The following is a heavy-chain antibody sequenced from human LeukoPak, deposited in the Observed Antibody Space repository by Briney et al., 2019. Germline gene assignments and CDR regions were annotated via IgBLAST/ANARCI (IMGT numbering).Heavy chain of an antibody. CDR2: MSADNGNT. V-gene: IGHV1-18*01. CDR3: AREYSGSNWWFDP. CDR1: GYTFNSYG. D-gene: IGHD1-26*01. Sequence: ASVKVSCKASGYTFNSYGISWVRQAPGQGLEWMGWMSADNGNTNYAQKLQGRVTMTTDTSTSTAYMELRSLRSDDTAVYYCAREYSGSNWWFDPWGQGTLVTVPS. J-gene: IGHJ5*02.